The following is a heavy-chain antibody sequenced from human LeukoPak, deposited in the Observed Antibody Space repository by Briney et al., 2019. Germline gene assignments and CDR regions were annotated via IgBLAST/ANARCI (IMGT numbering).Heavy chain of an antibody. CDR1: GFTFSSYA. Sequence: GGSLRLSCAASGFTFSSYAMSWVRQAPGKGPEWVSAISGSGGSTYYADSVKGRFTISRDNSKNTLYLQMNSLRAEDTAVYYCAKSSRGWYSGYWGQGTLVTVSS. D-gene: IGHD6-19*01. V-gene: IGHV3-23*01. CDR3: AKSSRGWYSGY. J-gene: IGHJ4*02. CDR2: ISGSGGST.